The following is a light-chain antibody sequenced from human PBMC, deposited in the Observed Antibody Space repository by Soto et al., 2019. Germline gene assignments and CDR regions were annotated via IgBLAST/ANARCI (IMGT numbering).Light chain of an antibody. V-gene: IGKV3-15*01. CDR2: GAS. CDR3: HQRQSWPRT. CDR1: QSVSSN. J-gene: IGKJ1*01. Sequence: EIVMTQSPATLSVSPGERATLSCRASQSVSSNLAWYQQKPGQAPRLLIYGASTRATGIPARFSGSGSGTEFTLTISSLQSEDFALYYCHQRQSWPRTFCQGTKVDIK.